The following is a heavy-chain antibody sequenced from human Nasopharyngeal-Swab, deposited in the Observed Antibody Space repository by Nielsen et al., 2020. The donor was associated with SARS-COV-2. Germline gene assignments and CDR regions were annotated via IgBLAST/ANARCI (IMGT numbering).Heavy chain of an antibody. CDR2: FDPEDGET. J-gene: IGHJ6*02. CDR1: GYTLTELS. Sequence: ASVKVSCKVSGYTLTELSMHWVRQAPGKGLEWMGGFDPEDGETIYAQKFQGRVTMTEDTSTDTAYMELSSLRSEDTAVYYCATDSHRENILTWIYGMDVWGQGTTVTVSS. V-gene: IGHV1-24*01. CDR3: ATDSHRENILTWIYGMDV. D-gene: IGHD3-9*01.